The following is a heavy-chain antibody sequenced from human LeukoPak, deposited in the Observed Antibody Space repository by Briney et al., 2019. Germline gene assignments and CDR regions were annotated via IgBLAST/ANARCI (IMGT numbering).Heavy chain of an antibody. J-gene: IGHJ4*02. D-gene: IGHD6-13*01. CDR1: GGSISSGSYY. V-gene: IGHV4-61*02. CDR2: IYTSGST. Sequence: SQTPSLTCTVSGGSISSGSYYWSWIRQPAGKGLEWIGRIYTSGSTNYNPSLKSRVTISVDTSKNQSSLKLSSVTAADTAVYYCARLSSSNFDYWGQGTLVTVSS. CDR3: ARLSSSNFDY.